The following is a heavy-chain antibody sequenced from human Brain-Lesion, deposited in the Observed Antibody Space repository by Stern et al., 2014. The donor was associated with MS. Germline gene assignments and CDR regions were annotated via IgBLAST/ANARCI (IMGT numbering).Heavy chain of an antibody. CDR3: VKRGITEVRGVRLGDY. D-gene: IGHD3-10*01. Sequence: VQLVESGGGVVQPGRSLRLTCTVSGFTFSSYGMHWVRQAPGQGLEWVAVLSYDGSDTYYAESGKGRFTISRDNSKNTLYLEMRSLRPEDTAVYYCVKRGITEVRGVRLGDYWGPGTLVIVSS. V-gene: IGHV3-30*18. J-gene: IGHJ4*02. CDR1: GFTFSSYG. CDR2: LSYDGSDT.